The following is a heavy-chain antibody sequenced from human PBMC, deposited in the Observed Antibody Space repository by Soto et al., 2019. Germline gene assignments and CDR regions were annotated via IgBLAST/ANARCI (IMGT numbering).Heavy chain of an antibody. CDR2: IYYTGST. D-gene: IGHD3-9*01. J-gene: IGHJ3*01. V-gene: IGHV4-30-4*01. CDR1: GGSITSGRSS. Sequence: SETLSLTCSVSGGSITSGRSSWSWIRQPPGEGLEWIGYIYYTGSTYYNPSLNSRVSISLDTSKNQFSLKLNSVTAADSAMYYCARRDILTGSYPYAFDVWGQGTMVTVSS. CDR3: ARRDILTGSYPYAFDV.